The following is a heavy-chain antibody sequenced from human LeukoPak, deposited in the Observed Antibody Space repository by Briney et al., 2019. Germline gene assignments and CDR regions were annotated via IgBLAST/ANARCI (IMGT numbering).Heavy chain of an antibody. CDR1: GFSFSEYY. V-gene: IGHV3-11*03. D-gene: IGHD2-2*01. Sequence: GGSLRLYCAASGFSFSEYYMTWIRQAPGKGLEWVSNLSSSGRYTNYADSVRGRFTISRDNAKKSLYLQMNSLRAEDTAVYYCARHSEGPVNDAFDIWGQGTKVTVSS. CDR3: ARHSEGPVNDAFDI. CDR2: LSSSGRYT. J-gene: IGHJ3*02.